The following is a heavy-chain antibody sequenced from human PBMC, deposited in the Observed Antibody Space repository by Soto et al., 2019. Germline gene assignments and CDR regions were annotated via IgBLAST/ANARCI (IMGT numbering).Heavy chain of an antibody. CDR1: GFTFKNCW. Sequence: EVQLVESGGGLVQPGGSLRLSCAASGFTFKNCWMHWVRQVPGKGLVWVSHITNDGRRTNYADSVKGRFTISRDNAKNTLYLQMNSLRAEDTAVYYCVRDGFGECHWGQGTLVTVSS. CDR3: VRDGFGECH. V-gene: IGHV3-74*01. J-gene: IGHJ4*02. CDR2: ITNDGRRT. D-gene: IGHD3-10*01.